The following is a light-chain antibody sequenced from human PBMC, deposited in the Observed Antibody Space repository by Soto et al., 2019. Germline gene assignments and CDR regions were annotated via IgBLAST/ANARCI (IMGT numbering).Light chain of an antibody. CDR3: QKYNSAPWT. J-gene: IGKJ1*01. V-gene: IGKV1-27*01. CDR1: QGISNY. CDR2: AAS. Sequence: DVHMTLSPSSMSASVGYRVTITCRASQGISNYLAWYQQKKGKVPKPLIYAASTLHSGVPSRFSGSVYGTDFNLTISSLQPEDVATYYCQKYNSAPWTFGQGTKVDIK.